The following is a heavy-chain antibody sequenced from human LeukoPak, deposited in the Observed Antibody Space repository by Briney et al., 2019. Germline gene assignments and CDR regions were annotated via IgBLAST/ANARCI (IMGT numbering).Heavy chain of an antibody. Sequence: SQTLSLTCAISGDSVSSNSAAWNWIRQSPSRGLEWLGRTYYRSKWYNDYAVSVKSRITINPDTSKNQFSLQLSSVTAADTAVYYCARVPPRGSGSYYNPWGRNWFDPWGQGTLVTVSS. CDR1: GDSVSSNSAA. J-gene: IGHJ5*02. CDR2: TYYRSKWYN. V-gene: IGHV6-1*01. CDR3: ARVPPRGSGSYYNPWGRNWFDP. D-gene: IGHD3-10*01.